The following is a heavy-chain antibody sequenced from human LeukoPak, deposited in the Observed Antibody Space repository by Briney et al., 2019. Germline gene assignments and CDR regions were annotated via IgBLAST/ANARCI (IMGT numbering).Heavy chain of an antibody. V-gene: IGHV3-33*06. CDR3: AKDRDRLGEAATLSLDY. CDR2: IWYDGSNK. CDR1: GFTFSSYG. D-gene: IGHD2-15*01. Sequence: GRSLRLSCAASGFTFSSYGMNWVRQAPGKGLEWVAVIWYDGSNKYYGDSVKGRFTISRDNSKNTVSLQMNSLRVEDTAVYYCAKDRDRLGEAATLSLDYWGQGTLVTVSS. J-gene: IGHJ4*02.